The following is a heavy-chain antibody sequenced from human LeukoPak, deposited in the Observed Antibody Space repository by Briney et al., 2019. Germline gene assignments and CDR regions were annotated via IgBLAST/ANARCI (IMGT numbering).Heavy chain of an antibody. Sequence: GGSLRLSCAASGFTFSRYSMNWVRQAPGKGLEWVGRTRNKANSYSTEYAASVKGRFTIPREESKNSLYLQMNSLKSEDTAVYYCVRLRSGASDIWGQGTMVTVSS. J-gene: IGHJ3*02. CDR1: GFTFSRYS. V-gene: IGHV3-72*01. CDR2: TRNKANSYST. CDR3: VRLRSGASDI.